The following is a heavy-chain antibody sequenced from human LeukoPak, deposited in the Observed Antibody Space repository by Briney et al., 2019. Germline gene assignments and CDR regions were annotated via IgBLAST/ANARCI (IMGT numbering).Heavy chain of an antibody. CDR1: GFTFSSYA. V-gene: IGHV3-23*01. D-gene: IGHD1-26*01. CDR3: AKGRRSSFSGFLEY. CDR2: MSFIGSST. Sequence: QPGGSLRLSCAASGFTFSSYAMNWVRQAPGKGLEWVSAMSFIGSSTYYADSVKGRFTISRDNPKNTLYLQMNSLRAEDTFVYYCAKGRRSSFSGFLEYWGQGTLVTVSS. J-gene: IGHJ4*02.